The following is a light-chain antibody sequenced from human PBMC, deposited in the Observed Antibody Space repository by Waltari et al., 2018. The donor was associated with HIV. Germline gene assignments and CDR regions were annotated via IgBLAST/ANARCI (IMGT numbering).Light chain of an antibody. CDR3: AAWDGSLSAYVL. J-gene: IGLJ2*01. V-gene: IGLV1-47*01. CDR2: RNN. CDR1: SSNIGSNY. Sequence: QSVLTQPPSASGTPGQRVTISCSGSSSNIGSNYGYWYQQLPGTAPKRLLYRNNPRPSGVPDRFSGSTSVTSASLAISGLRSDDEADYYCAAWDGSLSAYVLFGGGTKLTVL.